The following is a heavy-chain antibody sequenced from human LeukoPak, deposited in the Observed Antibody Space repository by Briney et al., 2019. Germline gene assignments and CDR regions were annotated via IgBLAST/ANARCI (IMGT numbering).Heavy chain of an antibody. CDR2: IYYSGST. D-gene: IGHD3-16*01. CDR1: GGSISSSSYY. V-gene: IGHV4-39*01. J-gene: IGHJ4*02. CDR3: ARQPSITFGGVFFDY. Sequence: KPSETLSLTCTVSGGSISSSSYYWGWIRQPPGKGLEWIGSIYYSGSTYYNPSLKSRVTISVDTSKNQFSLKLSSVTAADTAVYYCARQPSITFGGVFFDYWGQGTLVTVSS.